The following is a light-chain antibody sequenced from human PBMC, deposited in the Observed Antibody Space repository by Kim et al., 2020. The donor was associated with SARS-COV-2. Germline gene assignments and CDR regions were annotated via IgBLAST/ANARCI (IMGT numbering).Light chain of an antibody. J-gene: IGKJ1*01. V-gene: IGKV3-15*01. Sequence: GPPGERATLSCRASQGVSSNLAWYQQKPGQAPRLLIYGASTRATGIPARFSGSGSGTEFTLTISSLQSEDFAVYYCQQYNNWPWTFGQGTKVDIK. CDR3: QQYNNWPWT. CDR1: QGVSSN. CDR2: GAS.